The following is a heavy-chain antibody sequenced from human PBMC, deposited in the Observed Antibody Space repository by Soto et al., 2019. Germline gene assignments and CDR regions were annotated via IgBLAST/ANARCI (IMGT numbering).Heavy chain of an antibody. J-gene: IGHJ4*02. CDR3: AKDPEVVVTAPDY. V-gene: IGHV3-74*01. CDR1: GFTFSRYW. CDR2: IDNTGST. D-gene: IGHD2-21*02. Sequence: GGSLRLSCAASGFTFSRYWMHWVRQTPGKGLVWVSRIDNTGSTYYVDSVKGRFTISRDNSRNTLYLQMNSLRAEDTAVYYCAKDPEVVVTAPDYWGQGTLVTVSS.